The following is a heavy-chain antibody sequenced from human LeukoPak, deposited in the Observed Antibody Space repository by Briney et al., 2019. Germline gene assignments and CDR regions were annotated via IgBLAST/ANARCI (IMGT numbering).Heavy chain of an antibody. V-gene: IGHV4-34*01. CDR1: DGSFSGYY. CDR2: INHSGSV. Sequence: SETLSLTCAVYDGSFSGYYWSWIRQPPGKGLEWIGEINHSGSVNYNPSLKSRVTISVDTSKNQFSLKLNSVTAADTAVYYCATKPAPVAGTVFVWFDPWGQGTLVTVSS. D-gene: IGHD6-19*01. J-gene: IGHJ5*02. CDR3: ATKPAPVAGTVFVWFDP.